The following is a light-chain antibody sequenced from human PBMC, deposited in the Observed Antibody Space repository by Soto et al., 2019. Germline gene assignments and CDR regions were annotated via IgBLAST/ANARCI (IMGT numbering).Light chain of an antibody. CDR3: QQYYTYS. Sequence: EIQMTQSASAVSSSVGDRVTILCRASQSVGNWLAWYQQKPGKAPQLLIFDASSLQSGVPSSFSGSGSGTQFTLTISSLQPDDFATYFCQQYYTYSFGQGTRLEIK. V-gene: IGKV1-5*02. CDR2: DAS. J-gene: IGKJ5*01. CDR1: QSVGNW.